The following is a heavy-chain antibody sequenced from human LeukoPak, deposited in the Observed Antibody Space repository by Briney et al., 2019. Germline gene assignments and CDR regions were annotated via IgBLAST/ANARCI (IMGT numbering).Heavy chain of an antibody. Sequence: GGSLRLSCAASGFTFDNYGIHWVRQAPGKGLEWVSGISWNSGIIGYADSVKGRFTISRDNAKNSLYLQMNSLRAEDTALYYCAKDVSNSVFDAFDMWGQGTMVTVSS. CDR1: GFTFDNYG. J-gene: IGHJ3*02. CDR2: ISWNSGII. D-gene: IGHD5/OR15-5a*01. V-gene: IGHV3-9*01. CDR3: AKDVSNSVFDAFDM.